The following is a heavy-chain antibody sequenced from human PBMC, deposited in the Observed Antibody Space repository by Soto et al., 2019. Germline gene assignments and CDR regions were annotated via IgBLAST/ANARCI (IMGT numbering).Heavy chain of an antibody. CDR1: GFTFSSYA. CDR2: ISYDGSNK. V-gene: IGHV3-30-3*01. J-gene: IGHJ6*02. CDR3: ARDLCSGGSCAQYGMDV. Sequence: QVQLVESGGGVVQPGRSLRLSCAASGFTFSSYAMHWVRQAPGKGLEWVAVISYDGSNKYYADSVKGRFTISRDNSKNTPYLQMNSLRAEDTAVYYCARDLCSGGSCAQYGMDVWAHGTTVTVSS. D-gene: IGHD2-15*01.